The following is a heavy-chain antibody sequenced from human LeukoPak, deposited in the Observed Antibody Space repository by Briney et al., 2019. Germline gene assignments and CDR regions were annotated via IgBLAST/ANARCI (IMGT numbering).Heavy chain of an antibody. Sequence: KPSETLSLTCTVSGGSINSYYWSWIRQPPGKGLEWIGYIYHSWITNYNPSLKSRVTISVDTSKNQFSLKLSSVTAADTAVYYCARDHYNRLDYWGQGPLVTVSS. J-gene: IGHJ4*02. CDR2: IYHSWIT. D-gene: IGHD5-24*01. CDR1: GGSINSYY. V-gene: IGHV4-59*01. CDR3: ARDHYNRLDY.